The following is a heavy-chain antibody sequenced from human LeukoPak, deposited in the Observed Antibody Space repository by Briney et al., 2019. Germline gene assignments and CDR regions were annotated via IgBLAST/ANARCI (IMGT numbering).Heavy chain of an antibody. CDR1: GGSISSGDYY. V-gene: IGHV4-30-4*01. CDR3: ARYCCTSSRCPGIDY. Sequence: PSETLSLTCTVSGGSISSGDYYWTWIRQPPGKGLEWIGYIYYSGSAYYNPSLKSRVTISLDTSKSQFSLKLRSVTAADTAVYYCARYCCTSSRCPGIDYWGQGTLVTVSS. CDR2: IYYSGSA. D-gene: IGHD2-2*01. J-gene: IGHJ4*02.